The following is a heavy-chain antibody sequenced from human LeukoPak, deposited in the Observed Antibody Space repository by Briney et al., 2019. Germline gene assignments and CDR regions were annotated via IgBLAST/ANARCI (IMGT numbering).Heavy chain of an antibody. CDR1: GDSVISGLYY. CDR3: AQHDYSNYGYFDY. D-gene: IGHD4-11*01. Sequence: SETLSLTCSVSGDSVISGLYYWSWIRQPPGKGLEWIGYIYYSGSTNYNPSLKSRVTISVDTSKNQFSLKLSSVTAADTAVYYCAQHDYSNYGYFDYWGQGTLVTVSS. J-gene: IGHJ4*02. CDR2: IYYSGST. V-gene: IGHV4-61*01.